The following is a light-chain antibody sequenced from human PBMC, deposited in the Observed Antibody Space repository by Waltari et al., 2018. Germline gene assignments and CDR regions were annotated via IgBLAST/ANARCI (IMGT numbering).Light chain of an antibody. CDR2: EDN. J-gene: IGLJ3*02. CDR1: GGDIVINY. Sequence: NFILTQPHSVSESPGKTVTISCTRSGGDIVINYVQWYQQRPGSAPTTVIYEDNQRPSGVPDRFSGSIDSSSNSASLTISGLKTEDEADYYCQSYDSINHGVFGGGTKLTVL. V-gene: IGLV6-57*04. CDR3: QSYDSINHGV.